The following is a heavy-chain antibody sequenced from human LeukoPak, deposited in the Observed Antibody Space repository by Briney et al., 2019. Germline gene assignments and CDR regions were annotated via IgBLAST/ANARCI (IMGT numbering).Heavy chain of an antibody. CDR1: GFTFSSYG. V-gene: IGHV3-7*05. J-gene: IGHJ4*02. D-gene: IGHD2-15*01. Sequence: PGGSLRLSCAASGFTFSSYGMRWVRQAPGKGLEWVADKHEDGSEKYYVDSVKGRFTISRDNAKNSLYLRIGNQSAEDKDVYYCARVAGSKSIDSWGQGTLVTVSS. CDR3: ARVAGSKSIDS. CDR2: KHEDGSEK.